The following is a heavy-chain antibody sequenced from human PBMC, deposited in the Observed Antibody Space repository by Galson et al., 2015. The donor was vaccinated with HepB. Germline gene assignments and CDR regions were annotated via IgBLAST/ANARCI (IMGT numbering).Heavy chain of an antibody. D-gene: IGHD5-12*01. CDR3: VRDRGSGFGGNDVPSFDY. J-gene: IGHJ4*02. V-gene: IGHV3-48*01. Sequence: LRLSCAASGFRLTDYAMNWVRRAPGKGLEWAAYISSDSRTIHYADSVKGRFTISRDNAKNSVYLQMTNLRGEDTAVYYCVRDRGSGFGGNDVPSFDYWGRGSLVTVS. CDR2: ISSDSRTI. CDR1: GFRLTDYA.